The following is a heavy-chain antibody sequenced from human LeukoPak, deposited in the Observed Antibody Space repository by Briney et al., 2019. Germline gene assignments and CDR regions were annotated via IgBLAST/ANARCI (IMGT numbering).Heavy chain of an antibody. D-gene: IGHD4-17*01. J-gene: IGHJ6*03. Sequence: GGSLRLSCAASGFTFSSYEMNWVRQAPGKGLEWVSYISSSGSTIYYADSVKGRFTISRDNAKNSLYLQMNSLRAEDTAVYYCARGGDYGDYDYYMDVWGKGTTVTISS. CDR3: ARGGDYGDYDYYMDV. V-gene: IGHV3-48*03. CDR1: GFTFSSYE. CDR2: ISSSGSTI.